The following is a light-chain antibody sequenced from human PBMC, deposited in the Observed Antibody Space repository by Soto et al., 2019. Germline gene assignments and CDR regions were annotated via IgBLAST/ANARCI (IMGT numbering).Light chain of an antibody. Sequence: DIQMTQSPSSLSASVGDRVIITCRVSHRISSCLNWYQQKPGRAPNLLIYGASNLQSGVPSRFSGSGSGTDYFLTINSLQPEDFATYYCQQSYNTPRTFGQGTKVEIK. CDR2: GAS. CDR3: QQSYNTPRT. CDR1: HRISSC. J-gene: IGKJ1*01. V-gene: IGKV1-39*01.